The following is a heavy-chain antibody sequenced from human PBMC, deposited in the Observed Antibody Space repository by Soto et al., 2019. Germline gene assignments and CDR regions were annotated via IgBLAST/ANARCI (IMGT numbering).Heavy chain of an antibody. CDR1: GYSFAGYW. Sequence: GESLKISCKGSGYSFAGYWITWVRQKPGKGLEWMGRIDPSDSQTYYSPSFRGHVTISVTKSITTVFLQWSSLRASDTAMYYCARLPRSGSYYGMDIWGQGTTVTVSS. CDR2: IDPSDSQT. J-gene: IGHJ6*02. V-gene: IGHV5-10-1*01. D-gene: IGHD1-26*01. CDR3: ARLPRSGSYYGMDI.